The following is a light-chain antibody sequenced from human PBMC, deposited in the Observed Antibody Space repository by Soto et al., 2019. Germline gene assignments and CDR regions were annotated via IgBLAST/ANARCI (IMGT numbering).Light chain of an antibody. CDR2: EVR. CDR1: SDDVGSYDL. V-gene: IGLV2-23*02. Sequence: QSVLAQPASVSGSPGQSITISCTGTSDDVGSYDLVSWFQQNPGKAPKLIISEVRKRPSGVPDRFSGSKSGNTAFLTISGLQAEDEADYHCSAYAGGDTHWVFGGGTKVTVL. J-gene: IGLJ3*02. CDR3: SAYAGGDTHWV.